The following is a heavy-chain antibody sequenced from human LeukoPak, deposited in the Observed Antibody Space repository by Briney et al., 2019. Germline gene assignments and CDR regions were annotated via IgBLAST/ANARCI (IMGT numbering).Heavy chain of an antibody. CDR2: ISNSGSQI. Sequence: PGGSLRLSCAASGFTFSENYMSWIRQAPGKGLEWVSYISNSGSQINYGDSVKGRFTISRDNAKNTLYLQMNSLRAEDTAVYYCARSLPDYGDFEHYFDYWGQGTLVTVSS. CDR3: ARSLPDYGDFEHYFDY. D-gene: IGHD4-17*01. CDR1: GFTFSENY. V-gene: IGHV3-11*04. J-gene: IGHJ4*02.